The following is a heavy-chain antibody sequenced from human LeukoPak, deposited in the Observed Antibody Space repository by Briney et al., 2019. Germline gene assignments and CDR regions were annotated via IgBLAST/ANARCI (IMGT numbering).Heavy chain of an antibody. D-gene: IGHD2/OR15-2a*01. J-gene: IGHJ6*04. V-gene: IGHV1-69*13. CDR1: GGTFSSYA. Sequence: SVKVSFKASGGTFSSYAISWVRQAPGQGLEWMGGSIPIFGTANYAQKSQGRVTITADESTSTAYMELSSLRSEDTAVYYCARDNRPYYYYYGMDVWGKGTTVTVSS. CDR3: ARDNRPYYYYYGMDV. CDR2: SIPIFGTA.